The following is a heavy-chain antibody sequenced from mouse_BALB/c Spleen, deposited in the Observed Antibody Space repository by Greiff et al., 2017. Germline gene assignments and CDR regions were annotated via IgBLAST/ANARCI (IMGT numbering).Heavy chain of an antibody. Sequence: EVQLQQSGAELVKPGASVKLSCTASGFNIKDTYMHWVKQRPEQGLEWIGRIDPANGNTKYDPKFQGKATITADTSSNTAYLQLSSLTSEDTAVYYCGTYDGFDYWGQGTTLTVSS. V-gene: IGHV14-3*02. CDR3: GTYDGFDY. CDR2: IDPANGNT. J-gene: IGHJ2*01. D-gene: IGHD2-3*01. CDR1: GFNIKDTY.